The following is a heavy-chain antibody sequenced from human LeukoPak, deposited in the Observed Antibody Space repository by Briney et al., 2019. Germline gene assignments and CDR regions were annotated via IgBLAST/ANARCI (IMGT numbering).Heavy chain of an antibody. CDR2: ISWDGGST. Sequence: PGGSLRLSCAASGFTFDDYTMHWVRQAPGKGLEWVSLISWDGGSTYYADSVKGRFTISRDNSKNSLYLQMNSLRAEDTAVYYCAKDLRPYQGGYFFDYWGQGTLVTVSS. CDR1: GFTFDDYT. D-gene: IGHD5-12*01. CDR3: AKDLRPYQGGYFFDY. V-gene: IGHV3-43*01. J-gene: IGHJ4*02.